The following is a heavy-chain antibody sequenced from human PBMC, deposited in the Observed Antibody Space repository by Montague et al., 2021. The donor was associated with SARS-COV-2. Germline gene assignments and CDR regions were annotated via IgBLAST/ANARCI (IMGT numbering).Heavy chain of an antibody. J-gene: IGHJ4*02. D-gene: IGHD3-10*01. CDR2: ISYDGSNI. V-gene: IGHV3-30-3*01. CDR3: AREGHPGSYYGFLDY. Sequence: SLRLSCAASGITFSNYAMHWVRQAPGKGLEWVAVISYDGSNIYYADSVKGRFTLSRDNSKNTPYLQMNSLRAEDTAVYYCAREGHPGSYYGFLDYWGQGTLVTVSS. CDR1: GITFSNYA.